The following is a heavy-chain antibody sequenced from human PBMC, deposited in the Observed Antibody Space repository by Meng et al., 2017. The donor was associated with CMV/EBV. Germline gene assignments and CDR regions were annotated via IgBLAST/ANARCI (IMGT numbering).Heavy chain of an antibody. CDR2: ISSSGSTI. Sequence: GESLKISCAASGFTFSDYYMSWIRQAPGKGLEWVSYISSSGSTIYYADSVKGRFTISRDNAKNSLCLQMNSLRAEDTAVYYCARETLGYCSSTSCSDAFDIWGQGTMVTVSS. D-gene: IGHD2-2*01. V-gene: IGHV3-11*01. CDR3: ARETLGYCSSTSCSDAFDI. CDR1: GFTFSDYY. J-gene: IGHJ3*02.